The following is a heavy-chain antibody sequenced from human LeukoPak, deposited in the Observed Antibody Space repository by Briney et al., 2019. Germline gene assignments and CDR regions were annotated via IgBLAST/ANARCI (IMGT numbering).Heavy chain of an antibody. Sequence: GGSLRLSCAGSRLTSSSYSVNWVRQAPGKGLEWISHIWSNGDGIWYADSVKGRFTIFRDTAKKSLYLQMNSLRAEDTAVYYCVGDRDWGFDYWGQGTMVTVSS. V-gene: IGHV3-48*01. CDR2: IWSNGDGI. CDR1: RLTSSSYS. CDR3: VGDRDWGFDY. J-gene: IGHJ4*02. D-gene: IGHD7-27*01.